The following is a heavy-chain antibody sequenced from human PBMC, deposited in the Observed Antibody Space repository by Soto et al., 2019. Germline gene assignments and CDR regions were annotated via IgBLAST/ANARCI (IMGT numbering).Heavy chain of an antibody. J-gene: IGHJ4*02. Sequence: GGSLRRSCAPSGFTFSDSYVSWIRQAPGQGLEWVSYISSSSSYTNYADSVKGRFTISRDNAKNSLYLQMNSLRSEDTAVYYCARAVGMYYYVSSGYDYWGQGT. D-gene: IGHD3-22*01. CDR2: ISSSSSYT. CDR1: GFTFSDSY. V-gene: IGHV3-11*05. CDR3: ARAVGMYYYVSSGYDY.